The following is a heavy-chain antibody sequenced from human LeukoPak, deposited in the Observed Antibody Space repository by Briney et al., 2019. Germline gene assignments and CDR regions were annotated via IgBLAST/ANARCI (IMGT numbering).Heavy chain of an antibody. V-gene: IGHV3-23*01. CDR2: ISGSGGSS. J-gene: IGHJ5*02. CDR1: GFTFSNYA. Sequence: PGGSLRLSCAASGFTFSNYAMNWVRQAPGQGLECVSVISGSGGSSYYADSEKGRFTISRDSSKNTLYLQMNSLRAEDTAVYYCAGGKTFIIAWGPGTLVTVSS. D-gene: IGHD3-10*01. CDR3: AGGKTFIIA.